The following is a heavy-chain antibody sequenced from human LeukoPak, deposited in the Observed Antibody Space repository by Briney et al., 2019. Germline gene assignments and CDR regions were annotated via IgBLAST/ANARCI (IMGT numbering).Heavy chain of an antibody. CDR1: GFTFNYAW. CDR3: TTDEDWNYARKDV. J-gene: IGHJ6*02. D-gene: IGHD1-7*01. CDR2: TVSEIDGGTT. Sequence: GGSLRLSCAASGFTFNYAWMSWVRQVPGKGLERVGQTVSEIDGGTTDYATPVKGRFTISRDDSKSTLYLQMNSLKIEDTAVYYCTTDEDWNYARKDVWGQGATVIVSS. V-gene: IGHV3-15*04.